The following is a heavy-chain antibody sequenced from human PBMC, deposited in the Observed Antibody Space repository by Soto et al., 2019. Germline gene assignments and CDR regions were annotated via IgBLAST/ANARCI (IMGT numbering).Heavy chain of an antibody. D-gene: IGHD6-19*01. CDR3: ARPRIAVAGTYYFDH. CDR2: IYPGDSDT. V-gene: IGHV5-51*01. J-gene: IGHJ4*02. Sequence: XESLKTSCQGSEYSFTSYWIGWVRQMPGKGLEWMGIIYPGDSDTRYSPSFQGQVTISADKSISTAYLQWSSLKASDTAMYYCARPRIAVAGTYYFDHWGQGTLVTVSS. CDR1: EYSFTSYW.